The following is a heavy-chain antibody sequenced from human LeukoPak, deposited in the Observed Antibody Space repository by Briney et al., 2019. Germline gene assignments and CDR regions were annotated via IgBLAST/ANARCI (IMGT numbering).Heavy chain of an antibody. V-gene: IGHV3-74*01. CDR1: GFTFSTYW. CDR3: VRPSYDILTGYSPFDP. J-gene: IGHJ5*02. D-gene: IGHD3-9*01. CDR2: INTDGSST. Sequence: GGSLRLSCAASGFTFSTYWMHWVRQVPGKGLLWVSSINTDGSSTSYADSVKGRFTISRDNAKNTLYLQMNSLGAEDTAVYYCVRPSYDILTGYSPFDPWGQGTLVTVSS.